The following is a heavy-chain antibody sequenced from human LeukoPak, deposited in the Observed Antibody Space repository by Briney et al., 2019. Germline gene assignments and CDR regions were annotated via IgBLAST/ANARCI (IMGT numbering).Heavy chain of an antibody. V-gene: IGHV3-21*01. CDR3: AREGSDWNYYYYMDV. CDR2: INSYSSDI. D-gene: IGHD6-19*01. Sequence: PGGSLRLSCATSGFTFSSYSMTWVRQAPGKGLDWVSSINSYSSDIYYADSVKGRSTISRDNAKNSLYLQMNSLRAEDTAVYYCAREGSDWNYYYYMDVWGKGTTVTISS. J-gene: IGHJ6*03. CDR1: GFTFSSYS.